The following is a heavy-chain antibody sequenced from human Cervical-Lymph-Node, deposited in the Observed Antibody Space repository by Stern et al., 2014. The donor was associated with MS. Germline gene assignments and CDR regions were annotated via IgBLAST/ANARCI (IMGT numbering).Heavy chain of an antibody. D-gene: IGHD2-21*02. Sequence: VQLVGSGGGLVQPGGSLRLSCAASGFTFSSYWMHWVRQAPGKGLVWVSRINSDGSSTSYADSVKGRFTISRDNAKNTLYLQMNSLRAEDTAVYYCARDPSYCGGDCYANWFDPWGQGTLVTVSS. CDR1: GFTFSSYW. J-gene: IGHJ5*02. CDR2: INSDGSST. V-gene: IGHV3-74*01. CDR3: ARDPSYCGGDCYANWFDP.